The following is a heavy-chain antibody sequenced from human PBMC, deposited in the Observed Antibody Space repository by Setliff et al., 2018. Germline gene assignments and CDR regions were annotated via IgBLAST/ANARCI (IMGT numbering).Heavy chain of an antibody. D-gene: IGHD3-10*01. Sequence: SETLSLTCAVSGYSISSGYYWGWIRQPPGKGLEWIGSIYYSGSTYYNPSLKSRVTISVDTSKNQFSLKLSSVTAADTAVYYCARHHRGVIISWFDPWGQGTLVTVSS. CDR3: ARHHRGVIISWFDP. V-gene: IGHV4-38-2*01. CDR2: IYYSGST. CDR1: GYSISSGYY. J-gene: IGHJ5*02.